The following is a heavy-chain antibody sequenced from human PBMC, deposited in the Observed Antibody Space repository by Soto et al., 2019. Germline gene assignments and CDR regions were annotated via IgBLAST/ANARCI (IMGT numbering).Heavy chain of an antibody. J-gene: IGHJ4*02. CDR3: ARRWGYSFDY. V-gene: IGHV4-39*01. CDR2: IYYSGST. CDR1: GCSISSYY. D-gene: IGHD7-27*01. Sequence: SETLSLTFTVSGCSISSYYWGWIRRPPGKGLECIGSIYYSGSTYYNPSLKSRITISVDTSKIQFSLKLSSVTAADTAVYYCARRWGYSFDYWGQGTLVTVS.